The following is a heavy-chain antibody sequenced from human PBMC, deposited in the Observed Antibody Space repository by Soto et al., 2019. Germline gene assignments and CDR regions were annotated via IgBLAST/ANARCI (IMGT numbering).Heavy chain of an antibody. Sequence: TLSLTCAVSGGSISSGGYSWSWIRQPPGKGLEWIGYIYHSGTTYYNPSLKSRVTISVDRSKNQFSLKLSSVTAADTAVYYCARSGGAYNWFDPWGQGTLVTVSS. V-gene: IGHV4-30-2*01. CDR2: IYHSGTT. J-gene: IGHJ5*02. CDR3: ARSGGAYNWFDP. D-gene: IGHD2-21*01. CDR1: GGSISSGGYS.